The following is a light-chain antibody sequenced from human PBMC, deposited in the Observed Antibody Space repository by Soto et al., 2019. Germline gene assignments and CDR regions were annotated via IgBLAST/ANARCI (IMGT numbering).Light chain of an antibody. Sequence: DIQITQSPSSLSASVGDRVTITCRASQSISSYLNWYQQKPGKAPKLLIYAASSLQSGVPSRFSRTASQTDFTDTIISLPPEDFATYNCQQSYNTLMTFGQGTQVAIK. CDR1: QSISSY. CDR2: AAS. V-gene: IGKV1-39*01. CDR3: QQSYNTLMT. J-gene: IGKJ1*01.